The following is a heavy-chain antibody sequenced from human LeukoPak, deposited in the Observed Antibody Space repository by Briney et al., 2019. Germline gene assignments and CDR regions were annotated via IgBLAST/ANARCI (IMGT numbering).Heavy chain of an antibody. V-gene: IGHV3-48*03. J-gene: IGHJ4*02. Sequence: PGGSLRLSCAASGFTFSNYEMNWVRQAPGKRLEWLSYISSSGSTIYCADSVKGRFTISRDNAQNSLYLQMNSLRAEDTAVYYCARSEGPFDYWGQGTLVTVSS. CDR1: GFTFSNYE. CDR3: ARSEGPFDY. CDR2: ISSSGSTI. D-gene: IGHD1-14*01.